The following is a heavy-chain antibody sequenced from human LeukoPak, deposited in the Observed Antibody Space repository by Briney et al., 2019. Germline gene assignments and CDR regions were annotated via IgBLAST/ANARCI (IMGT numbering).Heavy chain of an antibody. CDR1: GGSVSSGSYY. V-gene: IGHV4-61*01. J-gene: IGHJ5*02. CDR3: ARGFEQWLSESLDP. D-gene: IGHD6-19*01. Sequence: PSETLSLTCTVSGGSVSSGSYYWSWIRQPPGKGLEWIGEINHSGSINYNPSLKSRVTISVDTSKNQFSLKLSSVTAADTAVYYCARGFEQWLSESLDPWGQGTLVTVSS. CDR2: INHSGSI.